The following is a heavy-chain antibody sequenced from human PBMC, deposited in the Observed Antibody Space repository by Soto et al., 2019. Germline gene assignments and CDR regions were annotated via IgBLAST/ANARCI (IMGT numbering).Heavy chain of an antibody. CDR1: GGSVSSGSYY. Sequence: SETLSLTCTASGGSVSSGSYYWSWIRQPPGKGLEWIGYIYYSGSTNYNPSLKSRVTISVDTSKNQFSLKLSSVTAADTAAYYCARVNYYDSSGYWPGYTWFDPWGQGTLVTVSS. CDR2: IYYSGST. CDR3: ARVNYYDSSGYWPGYTWFDP. V-gene: IGHV4-61*01. D-gene: IGHD3-22*01. J-gene: IGHJ5*02.